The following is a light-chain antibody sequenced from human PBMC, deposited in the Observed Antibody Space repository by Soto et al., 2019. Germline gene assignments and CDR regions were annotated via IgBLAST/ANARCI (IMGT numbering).Light chain of an antibody. CDR1: QTITNY. J-gene: IGKJ1*01. CDR2: AAS. V-gene: IGKV1-39*01. Sequence: DIQMTQPPSSLSASVGDRVTIICRTSQTITNYLNWYQQIPGKAPKLLIYAASSLQSGVPSRFSGSGSGTDFALTISSLQPEDFATYYCQQSYSTPPTFGQGTKVDIK. CDR3: QQSYSTPPT.